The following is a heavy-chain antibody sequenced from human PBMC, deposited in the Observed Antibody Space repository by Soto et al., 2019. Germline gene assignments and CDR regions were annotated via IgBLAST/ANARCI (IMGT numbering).Heavy chain of an antibody. CDR3: AKGLTYGFDGLDI. Sequence: LRLSCAASGFSFGSYDMHWVRQAPGKGLEWVAVISSDGSNDYYEESVKGRFSISRDNYKDTVFLQMNSLRGDDTALYFCAKGLTYGFDGLDIWGQGTMVTVSS. D-gene: IGHD3-10*01. CDR1: GFSFGSYD. V-gene: IGHV3-30*18. J-gene: IGHJ3*02. CDR2: ISSDGSND.